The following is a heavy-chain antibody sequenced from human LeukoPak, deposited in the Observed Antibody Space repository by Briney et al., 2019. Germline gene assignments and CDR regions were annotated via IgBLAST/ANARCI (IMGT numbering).Heavy chain of an antibody. D-gene: IGHD6-13*01. CDR2: IYYSGST. V-gene: IGHV4-39*01. CDR3: ARHAGGISATGTRPFDY. CDR1: GASFSSSTYY. J-gene: IGHJ4*02. Sequence: SETLSLTCTVSGASFSSSTYYWGWIRQPPGKGLEWIGSIYYSGSTYYNPSLKSRVTMSVDTSKHQFSLKLSSVTAADTAVYYCARHAGGISATGTRPFDYWGQGTLVTVSS.